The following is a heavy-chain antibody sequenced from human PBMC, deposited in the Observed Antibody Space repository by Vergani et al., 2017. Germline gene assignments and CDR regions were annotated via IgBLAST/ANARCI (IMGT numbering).Heavy chain of an antibody. CDR2: MSYDGENK. V-gene: IGHV3-30*18. J-gene: IGHJ4*02. Sequence: QVQLVESGGGVVLPGRSLRLSCAASGFIFNTYGVHWVRQAPGTGLAWVAFMSYDGENKFYADSMKGRFTISRDNSKNTLYLQMNSLRTEDTAVDYCAKGLLRYCSSSSCYDDYFDYWGQGTRVTVSS. CDR1: GFIFNTYG. D-gene: IGHD2-2*01. CDR3: AKGLLRYCSSSSCYDDYFDY.